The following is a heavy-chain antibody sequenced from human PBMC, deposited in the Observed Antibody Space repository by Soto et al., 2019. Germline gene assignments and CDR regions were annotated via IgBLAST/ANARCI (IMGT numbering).Heavy chain of an antibody. CDR3: ARDYYDSSGYSNCFDP. V-gene: IGHV1-18*01. D-gene: IGHD3-22*01. CDR2: ISAYNGNT. Sequence: ASVKVSCKASGYTFTSYGISWVRQAPGQGLEWMGWISAYNGNTNYAQKLQGRVTMTTDTSTSTAYMELRSLRSDDTAVYYCARDYYDSSGYSNCFDPWGQGTLVTVSS. CDR1: GYTFTSYG. J-gene: IGHJ5*02.